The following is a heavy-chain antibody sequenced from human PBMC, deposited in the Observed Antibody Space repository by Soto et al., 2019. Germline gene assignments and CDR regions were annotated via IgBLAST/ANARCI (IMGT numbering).Heavy chain of an antibody. CDR2: ISWNSGSI. Sequence: PGGSLRLSCAASGFTFDDYAMHWVRQAPGKGLEWVSGISWNSGSIGYADSVKGRFTISRDNAKNSLYLQMNSLRAEDTALYYCAKDSNPACPGGGSCYFDYWGQGTLVTVSS. V-gene: IGHV3-9*01. CDR1: GFTFDDYA. D-gene: IGHD2-15*01. CDR3: AKDSNPACPGGGSCYFDY. J-gene: IGHJ4*02.